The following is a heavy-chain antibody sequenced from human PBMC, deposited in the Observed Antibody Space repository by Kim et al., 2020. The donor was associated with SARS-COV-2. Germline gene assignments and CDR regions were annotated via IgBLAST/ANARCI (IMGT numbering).Heavy chain of an antibody. CDR2: INHSGST. Sequence: SETLSLTCAVYGGSFSGYYWSWIRQPPGKGLEWIGEINHSGSTNYNPSLKSRVTISVDTSKNQFSLKLSSVTAADTAVYYCARGRGDSSGYYYGRYYYYGVDVWGQGTTVTVSS. D-gene: IGHD3-22*01. V-gene: IGHV4-34*01. J-gene: IGHJ6*02. CDR3: ARGRGDSSGYYYGRYYYYGVDV. CDR1: GGSFSGYY.